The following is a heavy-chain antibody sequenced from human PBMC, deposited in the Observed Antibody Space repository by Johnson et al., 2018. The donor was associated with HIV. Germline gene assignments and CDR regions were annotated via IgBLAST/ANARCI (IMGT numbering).Heavy chain of an antibody. V-gene: IGHV3-30*18. Sequence: QVQLVESGGGVVQPGRSLRLSCAASAFTFSRYGMHWVRQAPGKGLEWVALISYDGSNKYYGDSVKGRFTISRDNSKNTLYLQMNSLRAEDKAVYYCAKGYYDSPFGFVIWGQGTMVIVSS. CDR3: AKGYYDSPFGFVI. D-gene: IGHD3-3*01. CDR1: AFTFSRYG. J-gene: IGHJ3*02. CDR2: ISYDGSNK.